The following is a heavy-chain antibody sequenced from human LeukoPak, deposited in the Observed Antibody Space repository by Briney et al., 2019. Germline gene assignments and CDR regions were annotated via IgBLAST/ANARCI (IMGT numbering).Heavy chain of an antibody. CDR2: IKQDGSEE. CDR3: ARDCGSGWSRNYYFDY. D-gene: IGHD6-19*01. V-gene: IGHV3-7*01. Sequence: GGSLRLSCAASGFTFSSYWMSWVRQAPGKGLEWVANIKQDGSEENYVDSVKGRFTISRDNAKNSLYLQMNSLRAEDTAVYYCARDCGSGWSRNYYFDYWGQGTLVTVSS. J-gene: IGHJ4*02. CDR1: GFTFSSYW.